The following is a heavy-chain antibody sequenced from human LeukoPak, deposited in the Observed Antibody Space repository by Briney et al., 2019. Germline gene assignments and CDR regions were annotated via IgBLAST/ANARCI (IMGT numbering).Heavy chain of an antibody. J-gene: IGHJ4*02. V-gene: IGHV3-21*01. Sequence: VGSLRLSCAASGFTFSSYSLNWVRQAPGKGLEWGSAISSSSSYIYYADSVKGRFTISRDNAKNSLYLQMNSLRAEDTAVYYCARSYNWNDGFDYWGQGTLVTVSS. CDR3: ARSYNWNDGFDY. D-gene: IGHD1-20*01. CDR1: GFTFSSYS. CDR2: ISSSSSYI.